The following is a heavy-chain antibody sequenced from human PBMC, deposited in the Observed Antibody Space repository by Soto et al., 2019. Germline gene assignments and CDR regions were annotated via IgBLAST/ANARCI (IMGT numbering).Heavy chain of an antibody. D-gene: IGHD6-13*01. CDR2: IYYSGST. V-gene: IGHV4-31*03. Sequence: QVQLQESGPGLVKPSQTLSLTCSVSGGSISSGAYYWTWIRQHPGKGLEWIGYIYYSGSTYYNPSLKGRFTISVDTAKNQFSLKLRSVTAADTAVYYCARDGRLVNYYYYGMDVWGQGTTVTVSS. CDR1: GGSISSGAYY. CDR3: ARDGRLVNYYYYGMDV. J-gene: IGHJ6*02.